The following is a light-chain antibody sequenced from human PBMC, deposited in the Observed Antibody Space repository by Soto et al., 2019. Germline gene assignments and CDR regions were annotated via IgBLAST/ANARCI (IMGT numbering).Light chain of an antibody. CDR2: DVS. CDR1: SSDVGGYNY. Sequence: QSALTQPASVSGSPGQSITISCTGTSSDVGGYNYVSWYQQHPGKAPKLMIYDVSNRPSGVSNRFSRSKSGNTASLTISGLQAEDEADYYCSSYTSSSTRVFGTGTKSPS. J-gene: IGLJ1*01. V-gene: IGLV2-14*01. CDR3: SSYTSSSTRV.